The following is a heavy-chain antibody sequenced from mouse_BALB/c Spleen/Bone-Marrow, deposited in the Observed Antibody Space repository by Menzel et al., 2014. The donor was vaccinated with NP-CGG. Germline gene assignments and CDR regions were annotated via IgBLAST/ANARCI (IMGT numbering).Heavy chain of an antibody. J-gene: IGHJ4*01. V-gene: IGHV5-6-4*01. CDR2: ISSGGSYT. CDR1: GFTFSSYT. CDR3: TRERETRYAMDY. Sequence: DVQLVESGGGLVKPGGSLKLSCAASGFTFSSYTMPWVRQTPEKRLEWVATISSGGSYTYYPDSVKGRVTISRDNAKNTLYLQMSSLKSEDTAMYYCTRERETRYAMDYWGQGTSVTVSA.